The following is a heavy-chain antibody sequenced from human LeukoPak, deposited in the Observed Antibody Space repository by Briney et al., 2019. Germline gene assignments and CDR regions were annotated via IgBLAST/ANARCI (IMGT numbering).Heavy chain of an antibody. CDR1: GYSFTNYW. V-gene: IGHV5-51*01. D-gene: IGHD4-17*01. CDR3: ARLGNYGDPIPVPQASQYYFDY. J-gene: IGHJ4*02. Sequence: RGESLKISCQASGYSFTNYWIGWVRQMPGKGLEWMGIIYPGDSDTRYSPSFQGQVTISADKSISTAYLQWSSLKASDTAMYYCARLGNYGDPIPVPQASQYYFDYWGQGTLVTVSS. CDR2: IYPGDSDT.